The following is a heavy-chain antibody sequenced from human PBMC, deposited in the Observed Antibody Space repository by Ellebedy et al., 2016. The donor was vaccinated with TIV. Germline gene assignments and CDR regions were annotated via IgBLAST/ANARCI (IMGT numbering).Heavy chain of an antibody. V-gene: IGHV1-46*01. D-gene: IGHD4-11*01. J-gene: IGHJ4*02. CDR1: GYTFTSYF. CDR2: ISPIGGST. CDR3: VRDLSTADYRDY. Sequence: ASVKVSCKASGYTFTSYFIYWVRQAPGQGLEWMGVISPIGGSTTYAQKFQGRVTMTRDTSTSTVYMELSSLRSEDTALYYCVRDLSTADYRDYWGQGTLVTVSS.